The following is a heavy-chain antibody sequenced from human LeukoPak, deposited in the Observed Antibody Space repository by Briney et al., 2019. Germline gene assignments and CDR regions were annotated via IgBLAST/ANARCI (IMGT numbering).Heavy chain of an antibody. CDR1: GYTLTELS. V-gene: IGHV1-24*01. Sequence: GASVTVSCKVSGYTLTELSMHWVRQAPGKGLEWMGGFDPEDGETIYAQKFQGRVTMTEDTSTDTAYMELSSLRSEDTAVYYCATGRFSGSYYGRFAYWGQGTLVTVSS. D-gene: IGHD1-26*01. CDR3: ATGRFSGSYYGRFAY. CDR2: FDPEDGET. J-gene: IGHJ4*02.